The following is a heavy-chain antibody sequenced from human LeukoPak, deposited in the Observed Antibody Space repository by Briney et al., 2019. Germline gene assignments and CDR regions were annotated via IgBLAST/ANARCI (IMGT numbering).Heavy chain of an antibody. CDR1: GGSISSYY. V-gene: IGHV4-59*01. J-gene: IGHJ6*03. CDR2: IYYSGST. D-gene: IGHD5-12*01. CDR3: AGYSGQGYYYYMDV. Sequence: PSETLSLTCTVSGGSISSYYWSWIRQPPGKGLEWIGYIYYSGSTNYNPSLKSRVTISVDTSKNQFSLKLTSVTAADTAVYYCAGYSGQGYYYYMDVWGKGTTVTVSS.